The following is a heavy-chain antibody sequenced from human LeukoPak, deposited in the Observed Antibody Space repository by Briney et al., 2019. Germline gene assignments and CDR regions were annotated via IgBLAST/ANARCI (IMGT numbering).Heavy chain of an antibody. V-gene: IGHV4-39*01. CDR1: GGSFSGYY. CDR3: ARHVASYDFDF. Sequence: SETLSLTCAVYGGSFSGYYWGWIRQPPGKGLEWIGSIYNSGSTYYNPSLESRVTVSVDGTKNQFSLKLTSVTASDTAVYYCARHVASYDFDFWGQGTLVTVSS. D-gene: IGHD2-21*01. J-gene: IGHJ4*02. CDR2: IYNSGST.